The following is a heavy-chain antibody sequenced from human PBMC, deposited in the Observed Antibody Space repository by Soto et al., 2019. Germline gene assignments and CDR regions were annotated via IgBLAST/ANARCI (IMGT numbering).Heavy chain of an antibody. Sequence: GGSLRLSCVASRFNFSAAGMNWVRQAPGKGLEWVGRIKSKTDGGTTDYAAPVKGRFTISRDDSKNTLYLQMNSLKTEDTAVYYCTTDATDIVVVVAASDNWFDPWGQGTLVTVSS. J-gene: IGHJ5*02. CDR3: TTDATDIVVVVAASDNWFDP. CDR1: RFNFSAAG. V-gene: IGHV3-15*07. CDR2: IKSKTDGGTT. D-gene: IGHD2-15*01.